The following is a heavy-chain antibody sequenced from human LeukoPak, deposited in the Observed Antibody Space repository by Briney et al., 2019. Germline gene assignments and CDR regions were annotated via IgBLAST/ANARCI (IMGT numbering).Heavy chain of an antibody. CDR2: IDSDGSRT. CDR1: GFTFSGYW. V-gene: IGHV3-74*01. D-gene: IGHD3-22*01. J-gene: IGHJ4*02. CDR3: AKGRFPYYYDSSGYYFDY. Sequence: GGSLRLSCAASGFTFSGYWMHWVRQAPGKGLVWVSRIDSDGSRTTYAHSVKGRFTISRDNSKNTLYLQMNSLRAEDTAVYYCAKGRFPYYYDSSGYYFDYWGQGTLVTVSS.